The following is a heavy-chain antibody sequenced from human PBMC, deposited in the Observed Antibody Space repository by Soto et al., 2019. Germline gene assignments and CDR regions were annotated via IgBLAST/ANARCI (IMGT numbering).Heavy chain of an antibody. Sequence: SETLSLTCTVSGGSVSSYYWSWIRQSPGKGLEWIGYIYYSGSTNYNPSLKSRVTISVDTSKNQFSLKLSSVTAADTAVYYCARDYDFWSGFSAFDIWGQGTMVTVSS. J-gene: IGHJ3*02. CDR2: IYYSGST. V-gene: IGHV4-59*02. CDR3: ARDYDFWSGFSAFDI. D-gene: IGHD3-3*01. CDR1: GGSVSSYY.